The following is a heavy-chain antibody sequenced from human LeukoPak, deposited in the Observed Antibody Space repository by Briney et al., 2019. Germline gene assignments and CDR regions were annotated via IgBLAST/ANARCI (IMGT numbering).Heavy chain of an antibody. CDR3: ARELWSTSPPFDY. CDR2: ISSTGSTI. D-gene: IGHD2-2*01. V-gene: IGHV3-48*01. J-gene: IGHJ4*02. Sequence: GGSLRLSCAASGFTFSSYSMNWVRQAPGKGLEWVSYISSTGSTIYYADSVKGRFTISRDNARNSLYLQMNSLRAEDTAVYYCARELWSTSPPFDYWGQGTLVIVSS. CDR1: GFTFSSYS.